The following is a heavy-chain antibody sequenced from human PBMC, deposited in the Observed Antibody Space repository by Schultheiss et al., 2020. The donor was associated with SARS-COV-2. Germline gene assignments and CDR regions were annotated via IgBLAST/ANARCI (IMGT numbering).Heavy chain of an antibody. CDR2: IYTSGST. J-gene: IGHJ2*01. CDR3: ARDQYTGNFDL. D-gene: IGHD1-26*01. V-gene: IGHV4-4*07. Sequence: SETLSLTCTVSDGSISRYYWSWIRQPAGKGLEWIGRIYTSGSTNYNPSLKSRVTMSVDTSKNQFSLKLSSVTAADTAVYYCARDQYTGNFDLWGRGTLVTVSS. CDR1: DGSISRYY.